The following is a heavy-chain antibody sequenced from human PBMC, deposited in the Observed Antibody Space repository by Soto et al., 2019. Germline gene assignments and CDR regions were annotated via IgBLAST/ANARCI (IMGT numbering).Heavy chain of an antibody. D-gene: IGHD6-25*01. CDR1: GYTFTSYG. J-gene: IGHJ6*04. CDR2: ISAYNGNT. V-gene: IGHV1-18*01. CDR3: ARQKRHVPYFYYGMDV. Sequence: ASVKVSCKASGYTFTSYGISWVRQAPGQGLEWMGWISAYNGNTNYAQKLQGRVTMTTDTSTSTAYMELRSLRSDDTAVYYCARQKRHVPYFYYGMDVWGKGTTVTVSS.